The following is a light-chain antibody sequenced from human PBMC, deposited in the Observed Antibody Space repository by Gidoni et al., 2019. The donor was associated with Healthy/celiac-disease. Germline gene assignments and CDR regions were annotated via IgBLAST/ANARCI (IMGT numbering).Light chain of an antibody. CDR2: KAS. CDR1: QSISSW. CDR3: QQYNSYST. Sequence: IQMTQPPSTLSASVGDRVTITCRASQSISSWLAWYQQKPGKAPKLLIYKASSLESGVPSRFSGSGSGTEFTLTISSLQPDDFATYYCQQYNSYSTFGPGTKVDIK. V-gene: IGKV1-5*03. J-gene: IGKJ3*01.